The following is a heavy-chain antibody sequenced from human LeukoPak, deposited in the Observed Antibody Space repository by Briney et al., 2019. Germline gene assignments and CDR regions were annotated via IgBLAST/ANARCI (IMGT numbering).Heavy chain of an antibody. D-gene: IGHD1-1*01. V-gene: IGHV3-23*01. CDR1: GFTFRSIA. J-gene: IGHJ4*02. CDR2: IGSNGDTT. CDR3: AKGQELDDGVFDS. Sequence: GGSLRLSCAASGFTFRSIAMTWVRQAPGRGLEWVSSIGSNGDTTYNADSVKGRFTISRDNSKNTLYLQMNRLRVEDTAIYYCAKGQELDDGVFDSWGQGTLVTVSS.